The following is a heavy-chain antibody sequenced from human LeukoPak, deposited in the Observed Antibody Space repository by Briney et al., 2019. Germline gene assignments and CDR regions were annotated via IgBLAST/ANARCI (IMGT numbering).Heavy chain of an antibody. D-gene: IGHD3-10*01. CDR3: ARRPRITMVRGVINDAFDI. Sequence: SETLSLTCTVSGGSISSGGYYWSWIRQHPGKGLEWIGYIYYSGSTYYNPSLKSRVTMSVDTSKNQFSLKLSSVTAADTAVYYCARRPRITMVRGVINDAFDIWGQGTMVTVSS. CDR1: GGSISSGGYY. V-gene: IGHV4-31*03. CDR2: IYYSGST. J-gene: IGHJ3*02.